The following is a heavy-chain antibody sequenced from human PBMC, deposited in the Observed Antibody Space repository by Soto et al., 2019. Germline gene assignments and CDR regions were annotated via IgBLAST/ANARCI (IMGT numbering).Heavy chain of an antibody. J-gene: IGHJ4*02. CDR3: AREDKYSNGWPFDY. Sequence: PGGSLRLSCEASGFTFRSFWMSWIRQAPGKGLEWVANIKQDGTTENYLDSVKGRFTVSRDSSKNTLYLQMNSLRAEDTAVYYCAREDKYSNGWPFDYWGQGTLVTVSS. D-gene: IGHD6-19*01. CDR2: IKQDGTTE. CDR1: GFTFRSFW. V-gene: IGHV3-7*01.